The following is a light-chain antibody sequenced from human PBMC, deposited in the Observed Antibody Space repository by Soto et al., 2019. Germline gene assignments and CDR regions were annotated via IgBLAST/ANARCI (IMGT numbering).Light chain of an antibody. CDR3: QQYNNFWT. V-gene: IGKV3-15*01. CDR1: QSVSSN. Sequence: EIVMTQSPATLSVSPGERATLSCRASQSVSSNLAWYQQKPGQAPRLLIYGASTRATGIPARFSGSGSGTEFTLTISSLQSEGFAVYYCQQYNNFWTFGQGTKVEIK. J-gene: IGKJ1*01. CDR2: GAS.